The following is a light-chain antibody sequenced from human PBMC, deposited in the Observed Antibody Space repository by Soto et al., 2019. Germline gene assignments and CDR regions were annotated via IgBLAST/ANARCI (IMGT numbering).Light chain of an antibody. J-gene: IGLJ1*01. V-gene: IGLV2-14*01. CDR3: SSYTNSRTLL. CDR2: GVT. CDR1: SDNY. Sequence: QSALTQPASVSGSPGQSITISCTGTSDNYVSWYQQHPGKVPKLMIYGVTNRPSGVSDRFSGSKSGNTASLTISGLQTEDEADYYCSSYTNSRTLLFGAGTKVTRP.